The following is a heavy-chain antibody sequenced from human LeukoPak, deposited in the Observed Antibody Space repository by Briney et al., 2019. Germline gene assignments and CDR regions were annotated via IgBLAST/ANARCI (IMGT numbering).Heavy chain of an antibody. CDR1: GGSVSSGTYY. V-gene: IGHV4-61*01. Sequence: SDTLSLTCTVSGGSVSSGTYYWTWIRQSPGKVLAWIGCFYNSGSANYNPSLKSRVTISVDTSKNQFSLKLSSVTAADTAVYYCARDYRGSYPNWFDPWGQGTLVTVSS. D-gene: IGHD1-26*01. J-gene: IGHJ5*02. CDR2: FYNSGSA. CDR3: ARDYRGSYPNWFDP.